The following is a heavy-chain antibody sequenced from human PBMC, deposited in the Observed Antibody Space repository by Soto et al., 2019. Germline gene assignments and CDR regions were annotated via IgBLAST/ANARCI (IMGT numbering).Heavy chain of an antibody. CDR3: ARIVGVPVRIDY. CDR1: GGSISSYY. D-gene: IGHD1-26*01. Sequence: NPSETLSLTCTVSGGSISSYYWSWIRQPPGKGLEWIGYIYYSGSTNYNPSLKSRVTISVDTSKNQFSLKLSSVTAADTAVYYCARIVGVPVRIDYWGQGTLVTVSS. J-gene: IGHJ4*02. CDR2: IYYSGST. V-gene: IGHV4-59*01.